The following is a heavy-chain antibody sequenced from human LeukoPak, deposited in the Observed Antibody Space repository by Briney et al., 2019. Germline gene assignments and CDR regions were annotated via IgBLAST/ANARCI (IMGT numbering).Heavy chain of an antibody. D-gene: IGHD3-16*01. CDR3: ARGEDNADEYLREDY. V-gene: IGHV3-11*04. CDR2: ISSGGDTV. CDR1: GFTFSDYF. J-gene: IGHJ4*02. Sequence: GGSLRLSCAASGFTFSDYFMSWIRQAPGKGLEWVSYISSGGDTVYYADSVKGRFTSSRDNAKNSLYLQMNSLRADDTAVYYCARGEDNADEYLREDYWGQGILVTVSS.